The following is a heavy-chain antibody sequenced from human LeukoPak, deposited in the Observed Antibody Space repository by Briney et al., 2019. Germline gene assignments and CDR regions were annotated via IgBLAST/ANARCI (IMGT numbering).Heavy chain of an antibody. CDR2: ISAYNGNT. CDR3: ARDRRYDYVWGSYRPGWDY. CDR1: GYTFTSYG. J-gene: IGHJ4*02. V-gene: IGHV1-18*04. D-gene: IGHD3-16*02. Sequence: ASVKVSCKASGYTFTSYGISWVRQAPGQGLEWMGWISAYNGNTNYAQKLQGGVTMTTDASTSTAYMELRSLRSDDTAVYYCARDRRYDYVWGSYRPGWDYWGQGTLVTVSS.